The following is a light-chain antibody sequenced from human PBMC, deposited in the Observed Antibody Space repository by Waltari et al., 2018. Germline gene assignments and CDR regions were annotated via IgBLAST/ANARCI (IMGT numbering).Light chain of an antibody. CDR2: YDS. CDR3: QVWHPDIDPGV. CDR1: KLGSYS. J-gene: IGLJ1*01. V-gene: IGLV3-21*04. Sequence: SYVLTQPPSVSVAPGETARTTCGGDKLGSYSVHWYQQKPRQAPVLVIFYDSDRPSGIPARFSGSNSGNTATLTITSVEAGDEARYYCQVWHPDIDPGVFGTGTEVTVL.